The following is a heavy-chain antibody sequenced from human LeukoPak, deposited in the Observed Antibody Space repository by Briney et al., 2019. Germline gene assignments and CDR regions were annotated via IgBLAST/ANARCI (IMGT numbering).Heavy chain of an antibody. CDR2: MNPNSGNT. CDR1: GYAFTSYD. Sequence: ASVKVSCKASGYAFTSYDINWVRQATGQGLEWMGWMNPNSGNTGYAQKFQGRVTITRNTSISTAFMELSSLRSEDTAVYYCARGHCSGGSCFLDYWGQGTLVTVSS. CDR3: ARGHCSGGSCFLDY. D-gene: IGHD2-15*01. J-gene: IGHJ4*02. V-gene: IGHV1-8*03.